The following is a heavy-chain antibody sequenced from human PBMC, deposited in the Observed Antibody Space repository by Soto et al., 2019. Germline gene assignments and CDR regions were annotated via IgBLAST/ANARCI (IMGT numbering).Heavy chain of an antibody. J-gene: IGHJ4*02. D-gene: IGHD2-2*01. V-gene: IGHV3-33*01. CDR1: GFTFSSYG. CDR3: ARDWARYCSSTSCSGWPLYYFDY. Sequence: HPGGSLRLSCAASGFTFSSYGMHWVRQAPGKGLEWVAVIWYDGSNKYYADSVKGRFTISRDNSKNTLYLQMNSLRAEDTAVYYCARDWARYCSSTSCSGWPLYYFDYWGQGTLVTVSS. CDR2: IWYDGSNK.